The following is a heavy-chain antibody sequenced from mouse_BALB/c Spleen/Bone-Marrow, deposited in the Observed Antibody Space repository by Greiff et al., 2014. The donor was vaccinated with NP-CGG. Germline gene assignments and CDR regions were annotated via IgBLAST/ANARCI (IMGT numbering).Heavy chain of an antibody. J-gene: IGHJ1*01. CDR1: GYNFTTHW. V-gene: IGHV1-87*01. CDR3: ARGDYGYHWYFDV. D-gene: IGHD1-2*01. CDR2: IYPGDGDT. Sequence: VQGVESGAELARPGASVKLSCKASGYNFTTHWMQWVKQRPGQGLEWIGAIYPGDGDTRYTQKFKGKATLTADKSSSTAYIQLSDLASEDSAVYYCARGDYGYHWYFDVWGAGTTVTVSS.